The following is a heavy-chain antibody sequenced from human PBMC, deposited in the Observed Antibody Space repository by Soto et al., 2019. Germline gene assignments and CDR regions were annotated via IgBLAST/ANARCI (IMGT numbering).Heavy chain of an antibody. J-gene: IGHJ4*02. CDR2: INAGNGHT. D-gene: IGHD3-9*01. Sequence: ASVKVSCKASGYTFTSYGMHWVRQAPGQRLEWMGWINAGNGHTKYSQNFQGRVTITRDTSASTAYMEMSSLRSEDTALYYCARDHYDILTAYSNFDYRGQGTLVTVSS. V-gene: IGHV1-3*01. CDR3: ARDHYDILTAYSNFDY. CDR1: GYTFTSYG.